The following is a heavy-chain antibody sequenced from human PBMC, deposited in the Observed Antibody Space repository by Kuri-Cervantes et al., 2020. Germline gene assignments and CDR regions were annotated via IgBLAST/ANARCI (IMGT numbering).Heavy chain of an antibody. J-gene: IGHJ6*03. V-gene: IGHV4-39*07. CDR1: GDSISSDDYY. D-gene: IGHD3-10*01. CDR3: ARGLRNYYGSGSYYKPTPRYYYIDV. Sequence: SETLSLTCSVSGDSISSDDYYWGWIRQPPGKGLEWIGSMSYTGSGSYSPSLKSRVTISVDTSKNQFSLKLSSVTAADTAVYYCARGLRNYYGSGSYYKPTPRYYYIDVWGKGTTVTVSS. CDR2: MSYTGSG.